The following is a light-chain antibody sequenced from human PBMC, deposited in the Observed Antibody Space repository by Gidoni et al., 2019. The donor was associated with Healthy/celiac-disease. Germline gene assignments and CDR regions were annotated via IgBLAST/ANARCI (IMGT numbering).Light chain of an antibody. CDR1: PDISNY. V-gene: IGKV1-33*01. CDR3: QQYDTLPWT. Sequence: DIQMTQSPSSLSASVGYRVTITCQASPDISNYLNWYQQKPGKAPQLLIYDASNLETGVPSRFRASGSGTDFTFTILCLQPDDIATYYCQQYDTLPWTFGQGTKVEIK. J-gene: IGKJ1*01. CDR2: DAS.